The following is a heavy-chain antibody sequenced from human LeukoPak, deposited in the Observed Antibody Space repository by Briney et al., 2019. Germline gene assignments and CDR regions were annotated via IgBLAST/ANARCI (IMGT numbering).Heavy chain of an antibody. CDR1: GYTFTSYG. V-gene: IGHV1-18*01. Sequence: GASVTVSCKASGYTFTSYGISWVRQAPGQGLEWMGWISAYNGNTNYAQKLQGRVTMTTDTSTSTAYMELRSLRSGDTAVYYCARGFHNRVTGYLFAFEYWGQGTLVTVSS. D-gene: IGHD3-9*01. CDR2: ISAYNGNT. CDR3: ARGFHNRVTGYLFAFEY. J-gene: IGHJ4*02.